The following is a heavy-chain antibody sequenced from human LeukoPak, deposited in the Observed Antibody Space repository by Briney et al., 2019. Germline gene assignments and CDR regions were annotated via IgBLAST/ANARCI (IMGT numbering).Heavy chain of an antibody. CDR1: GFTFSSYA. V-gene: IGHV3-23*01. CDR2: ISDSGGST. Sequence: PGGSLRLSCAASGFTFSSYAMSWVRQAPGKGLEWVAAISDSGGSTYYADSVKGRFTISRDNSKNTLYLQMNSLRAEETAVYYCAKDLSHYNFWSGYSKTYYYYYGMDVWGQGTTVTVSS. J-gene: IGHJ6*02. D-gene: IGHD3-3*01. CDR3: AKDLSHYNFWSGYSKTYYYYYGMDV.